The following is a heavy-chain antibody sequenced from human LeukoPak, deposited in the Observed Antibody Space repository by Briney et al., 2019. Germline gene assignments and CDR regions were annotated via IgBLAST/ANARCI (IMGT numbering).Heavy chain of an antibody. CDR1: GGSISTYY. Sequence: HSETLSLTCTVSGGSISTYYWSWIRQSPGKGLEWIGYIYYSGSTNYNPSLKSRVTISVDTSKNQFSLKLSSVTAADTAVYYCARLHSSSWSHFDYWGQGTLVTVSS. J-gene: IGHJ4*02. CDR3: ARLHSSSWSHFDY. V-gene: IGHV4-59*01. CDR2: IYYSGST. D-gene: IGHD6-13*01.